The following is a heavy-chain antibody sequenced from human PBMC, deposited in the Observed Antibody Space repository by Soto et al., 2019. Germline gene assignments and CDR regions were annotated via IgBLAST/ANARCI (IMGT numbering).Heavy chain of an antibody. D-gene: IGHD5-18*01. CDR1: GDSISSNDFY. J-gene: IGHJ6*02. CDR3: ASRGYSYGFSLGMDV. CDR2: IYYSGST. Sequence: SETLSLTCIVSGDSISSNDFYWSWIRQHPGKGLEWIGYIYYSGSTYYNPSLKSRVTISVDTSKNQFSLKLSSVTAADTAVYYCASRGYSYGFSLGMDVWGQGTTVTVSS. V-gene: IGHV4-31*03.